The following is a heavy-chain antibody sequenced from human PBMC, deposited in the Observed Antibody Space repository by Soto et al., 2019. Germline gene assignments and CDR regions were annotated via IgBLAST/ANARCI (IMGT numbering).Heavy chain of an antibody. CDR3: AKDLMLRGLSSDYSYYDMEV. V-gene: IGHV3-23*01. J-gene: IGHJ6*02. CDR1: LFTFSNYA. D-gene: IGHD3-10*01. CDR2: ISGGGGAA. Sequence: SLRLSCSSSLFTFSNYAMTLVLQSPFKVLEWVSDISGGGGAAYYADSVMGRFTISRDNSKNTLYLQMNSLRAEDTAVYYCAKDLMLRGLSSDYSYYDMEVWGQGTTVTVSS.